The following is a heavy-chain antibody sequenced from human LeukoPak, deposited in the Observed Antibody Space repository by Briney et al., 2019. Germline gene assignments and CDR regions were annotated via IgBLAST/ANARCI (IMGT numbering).Heavy chain of an antibody. CDR2: ITRSGDST. Sequence: GGSLRLSCAASGFTFTRYAMNWVRQAPGKGLEWVSAITRSGDSTFYADSVKGRFTIPRDNSKNTLYLQMNSLRVEDTAVYYCAKDHPGDFLCWGQGTLVTVSS. J-gene: IGHJ4*02. CDR3: AKDHPGDFLC. V-gene: IGHV3-23*01. CDR1: GFTFTRYA. D-gene: IGHD4-17*01.